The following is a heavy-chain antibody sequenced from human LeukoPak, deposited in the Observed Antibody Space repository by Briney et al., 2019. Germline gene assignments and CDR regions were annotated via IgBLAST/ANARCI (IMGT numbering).Heavy chain of an antibody. CDR3: ARASYYYDSSGYYYLDAFDI. D-gene: IGHD3-22*01. V-gene: IGHV3-21*01. CDR2: ISSSSSYI. CDR1: GFTFSSYS. J-gene: IGHJ3*02. Sequence: PGGSLRLSCAASGFTFSSYSMNWVRQAPGKGLEWVSSISSSSSYIYYADSVKGRFTISRDNAKNSLYLQMNSLRAEDTAVYYCARASYYYDSSGYYYLDAFDIWGQGTMVTVSS.